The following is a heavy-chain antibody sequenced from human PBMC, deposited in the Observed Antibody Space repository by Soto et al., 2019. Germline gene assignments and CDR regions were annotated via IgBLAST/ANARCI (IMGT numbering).Heavy chain of an antibody. CDR3: ARDHGWGVVTPNWDNWFDP. Sequence: QVQLQESGPGLVKPSETLSLTCTVSGGSVSSDSYYWSWIRQPPGKGLEWIGYIYYSGSTKYNPSLKSRVTISVDTSKNQFSLKLSSVTAADTAVYYCARDHGWGVVTPNWDNWFDPWGQGTLVTVSS. V-gene: IGHV4-61*01. J-gene: IGHJ5*02. CDR1: GGSVSSDSYY. CDR2: IYYSGST. D-gene: IGHD2-21*02.